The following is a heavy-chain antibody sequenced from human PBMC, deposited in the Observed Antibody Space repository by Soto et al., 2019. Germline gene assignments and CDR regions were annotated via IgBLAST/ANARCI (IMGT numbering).Heavy chain of an antibody. D-gene: IGHD3-22*01. CDR2: ISYDGSNK. Sequence: VGSLRLSCAASGFTFSSYGMHWVRQAPGKGLEWVAVISYDGSNKYYADSVKGRFTISRDNSKNTLYLQMNSLRAEDTAVYYCAKSNDSSGYYYFDYWGQGTLVTVSS. CDR1: GFTFSSYG. V-gene: IGHV3-30*18. CDR3: AKSNDSSGYYYFDY. J-gene: IGHJ4*02.